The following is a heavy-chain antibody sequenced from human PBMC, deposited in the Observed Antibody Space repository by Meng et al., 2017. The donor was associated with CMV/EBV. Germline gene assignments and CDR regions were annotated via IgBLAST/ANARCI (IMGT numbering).Heavy chain of an antibody. CDR1: GGSISSYY. D-gene: IGHD2/OR15-2a*01. CDR3: ARTLSYYLTWFDP. CDR2: IYYSGST. V-gene: IGHV4-59*01. J-gene: IGHJ5*02. Sequence: CTVSGGSISSYYWGWIRQPPGKGLEWIGYIYYSGSTNYNPSLKSRVTISVDTSKNQFSLKLSSVTAADTAVYYCARTLSYYLTWFDPWGQGTLVTVSS.